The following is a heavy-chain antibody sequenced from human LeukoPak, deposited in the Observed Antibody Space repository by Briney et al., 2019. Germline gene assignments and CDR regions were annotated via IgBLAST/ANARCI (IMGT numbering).Heavy chain of an antibody. Sequence: GGSLRLSCAASGFIFSNYWMSWVRQGPGEGLEGVDNINQGGSEKYYVDSVKGRFTISRDNAKNSLDLQMNSLRVEDTAIYYCARLVVPPGNRGWYYEHWGQGTLVTVSS. CDR3: ARLVVPPGNRGWYYEH. V-gene: IGHV3-7*03. J-gene: IGHJ4*02. CDR1: GFIFSNYW. D-gene: IGHD2-2*01. CDR2: INQGGSEK.